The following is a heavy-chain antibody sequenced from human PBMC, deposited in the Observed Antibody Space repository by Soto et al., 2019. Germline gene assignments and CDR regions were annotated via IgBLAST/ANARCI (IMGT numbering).Heavy chain of an antibody. D-gene: IGHD3-22*01. CDR3: ARGAGDDSSGYYSTRDYYGMDV. Sequence: SETLSLTCTVSGGSISSSSYYWGWIRQPPGKGLEWIGSIYYSGSTYYNPSLKSRVTISVDTSKNQFSLKLSSVTAADTAVYYCARGAGDDSSGYYSTRDYYGMDVWGQGTTVTVSS. V-gene: IGHV4-39*07. CDR2: IYYSGST. J-gene: IGHJ6*02. CDR1: GGSISSSSYY.